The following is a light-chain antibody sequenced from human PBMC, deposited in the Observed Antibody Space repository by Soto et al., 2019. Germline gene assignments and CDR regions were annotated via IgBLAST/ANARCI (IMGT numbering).Light chain of an antibody. CDR1: SNDVGAFNY. Sequence: QSALTQPASVSGSPGQSITISCTGSSNDVGAFNYVSWYRHSPGEAPKVLIRGVSIRPSGVPDRFSGSKSGNTASLTVSGLQAEDEADYYCSSYAGSNNLYVFGTGTKVTVL. V-gene: IGLV2-8*01. J-gene: IGLJ1*01. CDR2: GVS. CDR3: SSYAGSNNLYV.